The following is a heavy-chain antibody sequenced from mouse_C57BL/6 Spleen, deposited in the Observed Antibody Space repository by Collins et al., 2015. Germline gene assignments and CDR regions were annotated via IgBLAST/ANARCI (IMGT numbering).Heavy chain of an antibody. V-gene: IGHV1-72*01. D-gene: IGHD2-2*01. CDR3: AREDVVTNGRGYWYFDV. Sequence: QVQLQQPGAELVKPGASVKLSCKASGYTFTSYWMRWVKQRPGRGLEWIGRIDPNSGGTKYNEKFKSKATLTVDKPSSTAYMQLSSLTSEDSAVYYCAREDVVTNGRGYWYFDVWGTGTTVTVSS. CDR2: IDPNSGGT. CDR1: GYTFTSYW. J-gene: IGHJ1*03.